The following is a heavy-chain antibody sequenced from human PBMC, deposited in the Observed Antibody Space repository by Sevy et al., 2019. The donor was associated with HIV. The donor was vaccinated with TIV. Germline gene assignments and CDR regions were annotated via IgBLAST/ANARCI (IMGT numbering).Heavy chain of an antibody. J-gene: IGHJ6*02. CDR3: ARDRVVVVINLYYYYGMDV. CDR2: IYTSGST. V-gene: IGHV4-4*07. D-gene: IGHD3-22*01. Sequence: SETLSLTCTVSGGSISSYYWSWIRQPAGKGLEWIGRIYTSGSTNYNPSLKIPVPISVDTSKNQFSMKLSSVTAADTAVYYGARDRVVVVINLYYYYGMDVWGQGTTVTVSS. CDR1: GGSISSYY.